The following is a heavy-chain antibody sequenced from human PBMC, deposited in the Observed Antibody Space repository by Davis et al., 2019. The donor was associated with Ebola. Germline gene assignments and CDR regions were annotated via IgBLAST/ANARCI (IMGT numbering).Heavy chain of an antibody. CDR1: GGSISSSSYY. J-gene: IGHJ3*02. CDR2: IYYSGST. CDR3: ARAGGYSGSYWVLDAFDI. V-gene: IGHV4-39*07. Sequence: MPGGSLRLSCTVSGGSISSSSYYWGWIRQPPGKGLEWIGSIYYSGSTYYNPSLKSRVTISVDTSKNQFSLKLSSVTAADTAVYYCARAGGYSGSYWVLDAFDIWGQGTMVTVSS. D-gene: IGHD1-26*01.